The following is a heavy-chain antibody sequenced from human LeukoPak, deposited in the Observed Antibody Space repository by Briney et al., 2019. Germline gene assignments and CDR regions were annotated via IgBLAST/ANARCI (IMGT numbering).Heavy chain of an antibody. Sequence: ASVKVSCKASGYTFTSYGISWVRQAPGQGLEWMGWISAYNGNTNYAQKLQGRVTMTTDTSTSTAYMELRSLRSDDTAVYYCARSFIAAAGAKNDAFDIWGQGTMVTVSS. D-gene: IGHD6-13*01. J-gene: IGHJ3*02. V-gene: IGHV1-18*01. CDR1: GYTFTSYG. CDR3: ARSFIAAAGAKNDAFDI. CDR2: ISAYNGNT.